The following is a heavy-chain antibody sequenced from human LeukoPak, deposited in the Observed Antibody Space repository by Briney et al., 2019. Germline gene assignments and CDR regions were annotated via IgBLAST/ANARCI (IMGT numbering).Heavy chain of an antibody. V-gene: IGHV1-69*01. CDR2: IIPIFGTA. Sequence: ASVNVSCKASGGTFSSYAISWVRQAPGQGLEWMGGIIPIFGTANYAQKFQGRVTITADGSTSTAYMELSSLRSEDTAVYYCARALPDIAVAGRGFDYWGQGTLVTVSS. D-gene: IGHD6-19*01. CDR3: ARALPDIAVAGRGFDY. J-gene: IGHJ4*02. CDR1: GGTFSSYA.